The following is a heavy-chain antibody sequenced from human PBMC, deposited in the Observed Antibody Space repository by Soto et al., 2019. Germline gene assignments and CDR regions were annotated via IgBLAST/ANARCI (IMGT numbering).Heavy chain of an antibody. CDR1: GITFTAYA. Sequence: EVQLLESGGGLVQPGGSLRLSCAASGITFTAYAMSWVRQAPGKGLEWVSSISGSGGSTYYADSVKGRLTISRDNSKNTLYLQMNSLRAEDTAVYYCATIIIPAATIFYWGQGTLVTVSS. V-gene: IGHV3-23*01. CDR2: ISGSGGST. J-gene: IGHJ4*02. CDR3: ATIIIPAATIFY. D-gene: IGHD2-2*01.